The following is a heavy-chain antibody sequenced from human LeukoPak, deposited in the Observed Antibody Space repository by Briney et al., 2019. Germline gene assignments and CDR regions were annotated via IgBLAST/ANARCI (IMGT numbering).Heavy chain of an antibody. V-gene: IGHV1-69*04. CDR1: GGTFSSYA. CDR3: ARDVGIAVANDAFDI. J-gene: IGHJ3*02. D-gene: IGHD6-19*01. Sequence: ASVKVSCKASGGTFSSYAISWVRQAPGQGLEWMGRIIPILGIANYAQKFQGRVTITADKSTSTAYMELSSLRSEDTAVYYCARDVGIAVANDAFDIWGQGTMVTVSS. CDR2: IIPILGIA.